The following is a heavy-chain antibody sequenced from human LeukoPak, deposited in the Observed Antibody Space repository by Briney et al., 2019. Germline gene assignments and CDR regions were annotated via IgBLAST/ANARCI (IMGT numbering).Heavy chain of an antibody. CDR2: ISSSGSTI. CDR1: GFTLSDYY. J-gene: IGHJ6*02. CDR3: ARVPITCDYYYGMDV. Sequence: AGGSLRLSCAASGFTLSDYYMSWIRQAPGKGLEWVSYISSSGSTIYYADSVKGRFTISRDNAKNSLYLQMNSLRAEDTAVYYCARVPITCDYYYGMDVWGQGTTVTVSS. V-gene: IGHV3-11*01.